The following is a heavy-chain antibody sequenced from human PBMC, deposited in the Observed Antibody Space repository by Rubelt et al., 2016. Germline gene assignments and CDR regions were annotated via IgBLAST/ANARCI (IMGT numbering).Heavy chain of an antibody. J-gene: IGHJ4*02. CDR1: GFTFSSYA. CDR3: AGVGVDYGGNNDY. D-gene: IGHD4-23*01. V-gene: IGHV3-30*04. Sequence: QVQLVESGGGVVQPGRSLRLSCAASGFTFSSYAMHWVRQAPGKGLEWVAVISYDGSNKYYADSVKGRFTISRDNSKNTLYLQMNSLRAEDTAVYYCAGVGVDYGGNNDYWGQGTLVTVSS. CDR2: ISYDGSNK.